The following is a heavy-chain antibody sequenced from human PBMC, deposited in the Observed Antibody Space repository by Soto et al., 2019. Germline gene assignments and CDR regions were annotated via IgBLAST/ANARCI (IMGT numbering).Heavy chain of an antibody. CDR2: ISGSGGST. D-gene: IGHD6-19*01. CDR1: GFTFSSYA. Sequence: PGGSLRLSCAASGFTFSSYAMSWVSQAPGKGLEWVSAISGSGGSTYYADSVKGRFTISRDNSKNTLYLQMNSLRAEDTAVYYCARAYSSGWYPFDYWGQGTLVTVSS. CDR3: ARAYSSGWYPFDY. V-gene: IGHV3-23*01. J-gene: IGHJ4*02.